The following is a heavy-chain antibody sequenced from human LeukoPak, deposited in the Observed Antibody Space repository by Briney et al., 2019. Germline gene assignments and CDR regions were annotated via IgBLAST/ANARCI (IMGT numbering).Heavy chain of an antibody. Sequence: PGGSLRLSCAASGFTFSSYAMHWVRQAPGKGLEWVAVISYDGSNKYYADSVKGRFTISRDNSNNKMYLQMNILRAENTAVYYCEKEYCSGGSCYSLDWGQGTLVTVSS. D-gene: IGHD2-15*01. J-gene: IGHJ4*02. V-gene: IGHV3-30*04. CDR1: GFTFSSYA. CDR3: EKEYCSGGSCYSLD. CDR2: ISYDGSNK.